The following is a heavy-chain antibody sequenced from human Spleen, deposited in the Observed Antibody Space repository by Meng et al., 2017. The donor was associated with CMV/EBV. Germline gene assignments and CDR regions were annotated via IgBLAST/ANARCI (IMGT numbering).Heavy chain of an antibody. V-gene: IGHV4-59*01. CDR1: GGSISSYY. Sequence: SETLSLTCTVSGGSISSYYWTWIRQPPGKGLEWIGDMYYSGSTNYNPSLKSRVTISVDTSKNQFSLKLSSVTAADTAVYYCARDRIAAASNWFDPWGQGTLVTVSS. D-gene: IGHD6-13*01. CDR2: MYYSGST. J-gene: IGHJ5*02. CDR3: ARDRIAAASNWFDP.